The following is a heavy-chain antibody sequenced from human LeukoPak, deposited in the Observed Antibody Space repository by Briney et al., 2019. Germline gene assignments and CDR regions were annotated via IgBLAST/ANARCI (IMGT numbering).Heavy chain of an antibody. Sequence: GGSLRLSCAASGFTFSSYAMSWVRQAPGKGLEWVSAISGSGGSTYYGDSVKGRFTISRGNSKNTLYLQMNSLRAEDTAVYYCAKTRPLDSSSWSHGDYWGQGTLVTVSS. CDR3: AKTRPLDSSSWSHGDY. J-gene: IGHJ4*02. CDR2: ISGSGGST. CDR1: GFTFSSYA. V-gene: IGHV3-23*01. D-gene: IGHD6-13*01.